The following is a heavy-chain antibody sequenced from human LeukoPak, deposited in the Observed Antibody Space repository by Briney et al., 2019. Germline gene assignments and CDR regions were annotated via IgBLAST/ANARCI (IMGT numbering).Heavy chain of an antibody. V-gene: IGHV7-4-1*02. Sequence: ASVKVSCKASGGTFSSYAISWVRQAPGQGLEWMGWINTNTGNPTYAQGFTGRFVFSLDTSVSTAYLQISSLKAEDTAVYYCASPRYCSGGSCYYREDNYYYYYMDVWGKGTTVTVSS. CDR2: INTNTGNP. CDR3: ASPRYCSGGSCYYREDNYYYYYMDV. D-gene: IGHD2-15*01. J-gene: IGHJ6*03. CDR1: GGTFSSYA.